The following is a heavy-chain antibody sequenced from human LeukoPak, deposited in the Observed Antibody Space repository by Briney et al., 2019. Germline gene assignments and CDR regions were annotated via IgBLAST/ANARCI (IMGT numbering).Heavy chain of an antibody. D-gene: IGHD3-22*01. V-gene: IGHV1-69*05. J-gene: IGHJ5*02. CDR3: ARDHYYDSSGYYQLRWFDP. Sequence: SVKVSCKASGGTFSSYAISWVRQAPGQGLEWMGEIIPIFGTANYAQKFQGRVTITTDESTSTAYMELSSLRSEDTAVYYCARDHYYDSSGYYQLRWFDPWGQGTLVTVSS. CDR1: GGTFSSYA. CDR2: IIPIFGTA.